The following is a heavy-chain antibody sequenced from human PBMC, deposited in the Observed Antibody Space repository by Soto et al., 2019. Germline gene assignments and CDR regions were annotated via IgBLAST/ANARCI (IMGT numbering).Heavy chain of an antibody. V-gene: IGHV1-46*01. D-gene: IGHD1-1*01. Sequence: QVQLVQSGAEVKKPGASVKVSCKASGYTFTSYYMHWVRQAPGQGLEWMGIINPSGGSTSYAQKFQGRVTMTRDTSTSTVYMELSSLRSEDTAVYYCARDPPMLGEMATTLDYWGQGTLVTVSS. CDR1: GYTFTSYY. CDR2: INPSGGST. J-gene: IGHJ4*02. CDR3: ARDPPMLGEMATTLDY.